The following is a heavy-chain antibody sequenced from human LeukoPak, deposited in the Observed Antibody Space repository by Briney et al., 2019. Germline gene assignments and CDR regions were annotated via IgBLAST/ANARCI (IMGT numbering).Heavy chain of an antibody. D-gene: IGHD6-19*01. CDR3: ASGGMAGRWPLNY. J-gene: IGHJ4*02. CDR1: GGSISSGDYY. V-gene: IGHV4-30-4*08. Sequence: SQTLSLTCTVSGGSISSGDYYWSWIRQPPGKGLEWIGYIYYSGSTYYNPSLKSRVAMSVDTSKNYFSLNLTSVTAADTAVYYCASGGMAGRWPLNYWGRGTLVTVSS. CDR2: IYYSGST.